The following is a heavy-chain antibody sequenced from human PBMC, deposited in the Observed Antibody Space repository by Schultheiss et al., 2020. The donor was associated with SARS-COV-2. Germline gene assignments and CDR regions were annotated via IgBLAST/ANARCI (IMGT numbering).Heavy chain of an antibody. D-gene: IGHD6-13*01. CDR3: ARDSLPAAGLLDY. Sequence: GGSLRLSCAASGFTFSSYSMNWVRQAPGKGLQWVSSITSSTSYMKYADSVKGRFTISRDNAKNSLYLQMNSLRAEDTAVYYCARDSLPAAGLLDYWGQGTLVTVSS. CDR1: GFTFSSYS. CDR2: ITSSTSYM. V-gene: IGHV3-21*01. J-gene: IGHJ4*02.